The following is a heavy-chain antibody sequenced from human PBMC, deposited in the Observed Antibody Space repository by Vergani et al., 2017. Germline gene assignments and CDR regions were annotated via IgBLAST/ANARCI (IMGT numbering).Heavy chain of an antibody. D-gene: IGHD2-2*01. CDR1: GGTFSSYT. CDR3: AGDFRYCSSTSCYAGENYFDY. CDR2: IIPILGIA. Sequence: QVQLVQSGAEVKKPGSSVKVSCKASGGTFSSYTISWVRQAPGQGLEWMGRIIPILGIANYAQKFQGRVTITADKSTSTAYMELSSLRSEDTAVYYCAGDFRYCSSTSCYAGENYFDYWGQGTLVTVSS. V-gene: IGHV1-69*08. J-gene: IGHJ4*02.